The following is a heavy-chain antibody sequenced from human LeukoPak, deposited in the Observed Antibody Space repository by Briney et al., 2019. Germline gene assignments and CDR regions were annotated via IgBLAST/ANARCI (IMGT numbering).Heavy chain of an antibody. CDR3: TRGGSSSYKYNAFDM. V-gene: IGHV3-48*03. Sequence: GGSLRLSRAASGFTVSSNYMNWLRQAPGKGLEWVSYISISGTTIHYADSVKGRFTISRDNAKNSLYLQMNSLRAEDTAVYYCTRGGSSSYKYNAFDMWGQGTMVTVSS. CDR1: GFTVSSNY. CDR2: ISISGTTI. D-gene: IGHD3-22*01. J-gene: IGHJ3*02.